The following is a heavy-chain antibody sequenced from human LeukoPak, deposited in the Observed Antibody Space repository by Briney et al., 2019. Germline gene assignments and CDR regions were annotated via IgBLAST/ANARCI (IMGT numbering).Heavy chain of an antibody. V-gene: IGHV1-2*02. CDR3: ARDLCGSYFGCAFDI. Sequence: GASVKVSCKASGYTFTGYYMHWVRQAPGQGLEWMGWINPNSGGTNYAQKFQGRVTMTRDTSISTAYKELSRLRSDDTAVYYCARDLCGSYFGCAFDIWGQGTMVTVSS. CDR2: INPNSGGT. CDR1: GYTFTGYY. D-gene: IGHD1-26*01. J-gene: IGHJ3*02.